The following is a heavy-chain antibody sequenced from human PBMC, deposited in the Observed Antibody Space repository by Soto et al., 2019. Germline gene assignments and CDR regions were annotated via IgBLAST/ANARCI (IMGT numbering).Heavy chain of an antibody. D-gene: IGHD3-3*01. CDR2: IYYSGST. CDR1: GGSISSGDYY. V-gene: IGHV4-31*03. J-gene: IGHJ5*02. CDR3: ARWWSGSRQGFDP. Sequence: QVQLQESGPGLVKPSQTLSLTCTVSGGSISSGDYYWSWIRQHPGKGLEWIGYIYYSGSTYYNPSLTRRVTISVDTSKNQFSLKRSSVTAADTAVYYCARWWSGSRQGFDPWGQGTLVTVSS.